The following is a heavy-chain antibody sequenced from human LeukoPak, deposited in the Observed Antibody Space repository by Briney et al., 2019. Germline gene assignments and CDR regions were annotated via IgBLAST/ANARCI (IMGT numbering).Heavy chain of an antibody. CDR2: IYYSGST. V-gene: IGHV4-39*01. J-gene: IGHJ4*02. D-gene: IGHD6-25*01. CDR3: VRRGQRLNPGLYYFDY. Sequence: SETLSLTCTVSGATISSGDYYWGWIRQSPGKGLEWIGTIYYSGSTNYNPSLKSRVTISVDTSENQFSLRLSSVTATDTAVYYCVRRGQRLNPGLYYFDYWGQGTLVTVSS. CDR1: GATISSGDYY.